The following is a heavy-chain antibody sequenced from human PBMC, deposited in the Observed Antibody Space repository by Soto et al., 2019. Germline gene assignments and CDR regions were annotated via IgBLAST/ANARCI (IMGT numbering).Heavy chain of an antibody. Sequence: PSETLSLTCTISGGSISSYYWSWIRQPPGKGLEWIGYIYYSGTTNYNPSLKSRVTISVDTSKNQFSLKLSSVTAADTAVYYCARYSGSYSYNWFDPWGQGTLVTVSS. J-gene: IGHJ5*02. V-gene: IGHV4-59*01. CDR3: ARYSGSYSYNWFDP. CDR1: GGSISSYY. CDR2: IYYSGTT. D-gene: IGHD1-26*01.